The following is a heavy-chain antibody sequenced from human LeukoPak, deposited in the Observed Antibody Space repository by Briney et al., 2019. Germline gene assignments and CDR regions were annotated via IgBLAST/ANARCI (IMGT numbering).Heavy chain of an antibody. J-gene: IGHJ6*03. CDR1: GFTLTSYE. CDR2: ISNSGKTI. V-gene: IGHV3-48*03. Sequence: PGGSLRLSCAASGFTLTSYEMNWIRQAPGKGLEWVSYISNSGKTIYYADSVKGRFTISRDNAKNSLYLQMNSLRAEDTAVYYCARLYRPGYFYYMDVWGKGTTVTVSS. D-gene: IGHD2-21*01. CDR3: ARLYRPGYFYYMDV.